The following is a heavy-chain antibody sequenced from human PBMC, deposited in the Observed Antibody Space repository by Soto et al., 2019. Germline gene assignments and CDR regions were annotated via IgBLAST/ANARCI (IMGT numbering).Heavy chain of an antibody. CDR1: GGSFSGYY. Sequence: SETLSLTCAGYGGSFSGYYWSWIRQPPGKGLEWIGEINHSGSTNYNPSLKSRVTISVDTSKNQFSLKLSSVTAADTAVYYCARAGYYDSSGYYYDYWGQGTLVTVSS. J-gene: IGHJ4*02. V-gene: IGHV4-34*01. D-gene: IGHD3-22*01. CDR2: INHSGST. CDR3: ARAGYYDSSGYYYDY.